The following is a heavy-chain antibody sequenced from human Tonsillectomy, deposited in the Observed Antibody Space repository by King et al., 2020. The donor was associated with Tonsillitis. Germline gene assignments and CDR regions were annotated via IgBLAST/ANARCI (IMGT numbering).Heavy chain of an antibody. CDR3: ARDGYYDYWSGYSTFDY. J-gene: IGHJ4*02. CDR1: GFPFATYA. V-gene: IGHV3-23*04. CDR2: ISGSGGST. Sequence: VQLVESGGGLVQPGGSLRLSCAASGFPFATYAMTWVRQAPGKGLEWVSTISGSGGSTYYADSVKGRFTISRDNSKNVLYLQMNSLRAEDTAVYYCARDGYYDYWSGYSTFDYWGQGTLVTVSS. D-gene: IGHD3-3*01.